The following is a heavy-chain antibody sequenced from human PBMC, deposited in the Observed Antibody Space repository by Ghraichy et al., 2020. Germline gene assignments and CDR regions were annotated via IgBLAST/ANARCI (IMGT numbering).Heavy chain of an antibody. CDR2: ISNSGST. D-gene: IGHD1-26*01. CDR3: AKDRSGTYYAFDM. Sequence: SETLSLTCSVSGVSIKSHFWSWIRQSPGKGLEWIGYISNSGSTNYNPSLKSRVTISVDTSNNHLSLKLKSVTAADTAMYYCAKDRSGTYYAFDMWGQGTMVNV. J-gene: IGHJ3*02. CDR1: GVSIKSHF. V-gene: IGHV4-59*11.